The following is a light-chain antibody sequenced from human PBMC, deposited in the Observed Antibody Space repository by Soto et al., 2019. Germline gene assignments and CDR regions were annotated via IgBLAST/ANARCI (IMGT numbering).Light chain of an antibody. CDR1: SSNIGSHT. CDR3: AAWDDSRNGPV. V-gene: IGLV1-44*01. Sequence: QSVLPQPPSASGTPGQRVAISCSGSSSNIGSHTVNWYQQLPGTAPKLLIYGNDQRPSGVPDRVSGSKSGTSASLAISGPQSEDEVDYYCAAWDDSRNGPVFGGGTKLTVL. J-gene: IGLJ3*02. CDR2: GND.